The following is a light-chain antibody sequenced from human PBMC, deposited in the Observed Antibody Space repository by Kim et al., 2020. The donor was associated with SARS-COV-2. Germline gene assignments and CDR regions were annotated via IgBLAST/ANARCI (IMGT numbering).Light chain of an antibody. CDR1: QSLSDTPNSKNF. Sequence: DIVMTQSPDSLAVSLGERATINCKSSQSLSDTPNSKNFVAWYQQKPGQPPKLLIYWASTRESGVPARFSGSGSGTDFTLTITSLQAEDVAVYFCQQYYDSLPTFGQGTKMEIK. V-gene: IGKV4-1*01. CDR2: WAS. J-gene: IGKJ1*01. CDR3: QQYYDSLPT.